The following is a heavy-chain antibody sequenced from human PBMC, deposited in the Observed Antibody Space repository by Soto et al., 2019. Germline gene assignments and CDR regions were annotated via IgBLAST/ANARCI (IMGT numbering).Heavy chain of an antibody. CDR1: GFTFSCDW. D-gene: IGHD3-10*01. J-gene: IGHJ4*01. CDR2: IKLYASEK. CDR3: ARDSGDGSGASVNHYLDF. V-gene: IGHV3-7*01. Sequence: GGSLRLSCAASGFTFSCDWMSWVRQAPGKGLEWLGTIKLYASEKKYVDSVTGRFTMSRDNAKNSLSLQMDSLRVEDTAVYYCARDSGDGSGASVNHYLDFWGRGTLVTVSS.